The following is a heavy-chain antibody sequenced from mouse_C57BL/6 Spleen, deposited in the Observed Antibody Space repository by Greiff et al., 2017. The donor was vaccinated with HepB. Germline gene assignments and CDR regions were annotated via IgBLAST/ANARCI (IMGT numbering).Heavy chain of an antibody. CDR3: ARYIGDYDRAMDY. J-gene: IGHJ4*01. Sequence: DVHLVESGGGLVQPGGSLSLSCAASGFTFTDYYMSWVRQPPGKALEWLGFIRNKANGYTTEYSASVKGRFTISRDNSQGILYLQMNALRAEDSATYYCARYIGDYDRAMDYWGQGTSVTVSS. CDR2: IRNKANGYTT. D-gene: IGHD2-4*01. V-gene: IGHV7-3*01. CDR1: GFTFTDYY.